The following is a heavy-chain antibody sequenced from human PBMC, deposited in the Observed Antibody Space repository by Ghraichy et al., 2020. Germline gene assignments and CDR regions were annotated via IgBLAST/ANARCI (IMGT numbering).Heavy chain of an antibody. CDR1: GFTFSSYG. CDR2: IWYDGSNK. J-gene: IGHJ6*02. D-gene: IGHD6-13*01. Sequence: GGSLRLSCAASGFTFSSYGMHWVRQAPGKGLEWVAVIWYDGSNKYYADSVKGRFTISRDNSKNTLYLQMNSLRAEDTAVYYCARDTRHSSSWSYYYYYYGMDVWGQGTTVTVSS. V-gene: IGHV3-33*01. CDR3: ARDTRHSSSWSYYYYYYGMDV.